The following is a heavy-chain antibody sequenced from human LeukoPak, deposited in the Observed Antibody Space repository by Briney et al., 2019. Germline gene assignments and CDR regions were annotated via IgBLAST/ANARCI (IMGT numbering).Heavy chain of an antibody. CDR2: INPNSGGT. D-gene: IGHD2-2*01. V-gene: IGHV1-2*02. J-gene: IGHJ5*01. CDR1: GYTFTVYY. Sequence: ASVKVSCTASGYTFTVYYMHWVRQAPGQGLEWMGWINPNSGGTNYAQKFQGRVTMTRDTSISTAYMELGRLRSDDTAVYYCAILDCSSTSCYDSWGQGTLVTVSS. CDR3: AILDCSSTSCYDS.